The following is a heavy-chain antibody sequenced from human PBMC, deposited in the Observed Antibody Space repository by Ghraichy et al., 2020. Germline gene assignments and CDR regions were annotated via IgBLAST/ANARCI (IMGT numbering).Heavy chain of an antibody. Sequence: GGSLRLSCAASGFTFSNYGMHWVRQAPGKGLEWVAVISNDGNNQYYADSVTGRFTVSRDNSKNTLYLQMSGLRAEDTAVYYCAKDLVLAGNHNILTGYYSSCFDYWGQGTLVTVSS. J-gene: IGHJ4*02. D-gene: IGHD3-9*01. V-gene: IGHV3-30*18. CDR3: AKDLVLAGNHNILTGYYSSCFDY. CDR2: ISNDGNNQ. CDR1: GFTFSNYG.